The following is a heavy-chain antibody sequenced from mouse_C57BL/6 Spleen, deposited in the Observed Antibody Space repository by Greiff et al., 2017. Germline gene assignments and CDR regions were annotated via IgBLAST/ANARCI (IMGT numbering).Heavy chain of an antibody. Sequence: EVKVEKSGGDLVKPGGSLKLSCAASGFTFSSYGMSWVRQTPDKRLEWVATISSGGSYTYYPDSVKGRFTISRDNAKNTLYLQMSSLKSEDTAMYYCARHGGITTVVATDYFDYWGQGTTLTVSS. D-gene: IGHD1-1*01. V-gene: IGHV5-6*02. CDR3: ARHGGITTVVATDYFDY. J-gene: IGHJ2*01. CDR2: ISSGGSYT. CDR1: GFTFSSYG.